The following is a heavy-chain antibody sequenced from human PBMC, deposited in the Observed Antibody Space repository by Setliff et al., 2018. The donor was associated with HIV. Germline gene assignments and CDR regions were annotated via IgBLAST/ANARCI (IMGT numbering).Heavy chain of an antibody. D-gene: IGHD5-12*01. CDR3: AKDPRAAVATICDY. CDR1: GFTFSSYG. Sequence: PGGSLRLSCAASGFTFSSYGMHWARQAPGKGLEWVAVIWYDGSNKYYADSVKGRFTISRDNSKNTLYLQMNSLRAEDTAVYYCAKDPRAAVATICDYWGQGTLVTVSS. CDR2: IWYDGSNK. J-gene: IGHJ4*02. V-gene: IGHV3-33*06.